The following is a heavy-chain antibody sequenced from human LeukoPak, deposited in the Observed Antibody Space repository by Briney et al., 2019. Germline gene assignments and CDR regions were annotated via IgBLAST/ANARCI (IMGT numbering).Heavy chain of an antibody. CDR2: ILNDGSQE. D-gene: IGHD3-16*01. J-gene: IGHJ3*02. CDR1: GSTFSSYG. CDR3: ARANAPGDNALDI. Sequence: GGSLRLSCAASGSTFSSYGMHWVRQAPGEGLEWVAVILNDGSQEKYADSVKGRFTISRDNSKNPLFLQMNSLRAEDTAVYYCARANAPGDNALDIWGHGTMVTVSS. V-gene: IGHV3-33*01.